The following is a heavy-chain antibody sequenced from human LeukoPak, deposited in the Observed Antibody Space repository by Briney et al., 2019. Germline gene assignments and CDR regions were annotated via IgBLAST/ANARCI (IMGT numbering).Heavy chain of an antibody. CDR3: ARGIYGEDY. D-gene: IGHD3-10*01. CDR1: GFTFSDYG. CDR2: ISYDGGNK. Sequence: PGGSLRLSCAASGFTFSDYGMHWVRQAPGKGLEWVALISYDGGNKFYADSVRDRFTISRDNSKNTLFLQMNSLRIEDTAVYYCARGIYGEDYWGQGTLVTVSS. J-gene: IGHJ4*02. V-gene: IGHV3-30*03.